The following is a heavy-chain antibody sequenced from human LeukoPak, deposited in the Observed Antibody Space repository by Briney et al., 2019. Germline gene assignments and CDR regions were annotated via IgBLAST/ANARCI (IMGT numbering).Heavy chain of an antibody. Sequence: GGSLRLSCAASGFTFSSYSMNWVRQAPGKGLEWVSSISSSSSYIYYADSVKGRFTISRDNAKNSLYLQMNSLRIEDTALYYCARVQTGGGLTAAGPFDYWGQGSLVIVSS. CDR1: GFTFSSYS. CDR2: ISSSSSYI. CDR3: ARVQTGGGLTAAGPFDY. D-gene: IGHD6-13*01. J-gene: IGHJ4*02. V-gene: IGHV3-21*04.